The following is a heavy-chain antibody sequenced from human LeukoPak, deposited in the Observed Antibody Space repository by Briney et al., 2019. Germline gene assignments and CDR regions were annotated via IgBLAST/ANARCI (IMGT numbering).Heavy chain of an antibody. Sequence: GGSLRLSCAASGFTFGSYSMNWVRQAPGKGLEWVSSISSSSSYIYYADSVKGRFTISRDNAKNSLYLQMNSLRAEDTAVYYCARGLASTAAARRGAFDIWGQGTMVTVSS. CDR2: ISSSSSYI. D-gene: IGHD6-13*01. J-gene: IGHJ3*02. CDR3: ARGLASTAAARRGAFDI. CDR1: GFTFGSYS. V-gene: IGHV3-21*01.